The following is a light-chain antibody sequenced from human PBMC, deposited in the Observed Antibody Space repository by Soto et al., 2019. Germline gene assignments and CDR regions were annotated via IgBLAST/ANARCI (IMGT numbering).Light chain of an antibody. CDR2: GAS. V-gene: IGKV3-20*01. CDR3: QQYGSSLSIT. J-gene: IGKJ5*01. Sequence: EMVWTQSPGTLSLSPGERATLSCRASQSVSSSYLAWYQQKPGQAPRLLIYGASSRATGIPDRFSGSGSGTDFTLTISRLEPEDFAVYYCQQYGSSLSITFGQGTRLEIK. CDR1: QSVSSSY.